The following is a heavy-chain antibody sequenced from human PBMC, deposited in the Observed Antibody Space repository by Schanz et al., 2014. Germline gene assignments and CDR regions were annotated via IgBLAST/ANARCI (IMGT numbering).Heavy chain of an antibody. J-gene: IGHJ4*02. CDR2: FYNPGST. Sequence: QVQLQESGPGLVKPSETLSLTCTVSGDSVNSNYWNWIRQSPGRGLEWIGHFYNPGSTNYNPSLKRRPPIPIATSTTRFSLKLTSVTAADTAVYFCARNKYTSGWYYFDYWGQGVLVTVSS. V-gene: IGHV4-59*08. D-gene: IGHD6-19*01. CDR3: ARNKYTSGWYYFDY. CDR1: GDSVNSNY.